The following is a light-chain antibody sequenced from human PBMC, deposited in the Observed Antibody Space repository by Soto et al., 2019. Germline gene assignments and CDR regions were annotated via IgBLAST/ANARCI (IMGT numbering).Light chain of an antibody. J-gene: IGLJ2*01. CDR2: GNS. V-gene: IGLV1-40*01. CDR3: QSYANSLSGPV. Sequence: QSVLTQPPSVSGAPGQRVTISCTGSSSNIGTGYDVHWYQQLPGTATKLLIYGNSNRPSGVPDRFSGSKSGTSASLAITGLHAEDEADYYCQSYANSLSGPVFGGGTKLTVL. CDR1: SSNIGTGYD.